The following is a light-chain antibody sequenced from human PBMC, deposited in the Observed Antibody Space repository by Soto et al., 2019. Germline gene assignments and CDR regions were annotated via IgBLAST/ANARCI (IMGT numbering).Light chain of an antibody. CDR3: QQSYSSPPT. V-gene: IGKV1-39*01. CDR1: QSIDSY. CDR2: AAS. Sequence: DIQMTQSPSSLSASVGDRATITCRASQSIDSYLNWYQQKIGKAPSLLIYAASTLETGVPSRFSGSRSGPDFTLTISSLQPEDFATYYCQQSYSSPPTFGQGTKVDIK. J-gene: IGKJ1*01.